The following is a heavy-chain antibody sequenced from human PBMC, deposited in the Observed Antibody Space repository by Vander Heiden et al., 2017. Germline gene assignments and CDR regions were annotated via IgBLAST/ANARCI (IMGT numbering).Heavy chain of an antibody. D-gene: IGHD3-10*01. CDR2: ILWDNSRI. CDR1: GFTFNDHA. Sequence: DVQLVESGGGLVQPGRALRLSCAGSGFTFNDHAMHWVRQVPGKGLEWVSGILWDNSRIGYADSVKGRFTISRDNGKNSLYLQMNSLRPEDTALYYCGKDMTPGGLDVWGHGTTVTVSS. J-gene: IGHJ6*02. CDR3: GKDMTPGGLDV. V-gene: IGHV3-9*01.